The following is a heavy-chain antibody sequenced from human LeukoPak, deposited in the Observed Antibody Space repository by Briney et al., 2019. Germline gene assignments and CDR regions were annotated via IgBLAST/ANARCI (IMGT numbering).Heavy chain of an antibody. D-gene: IGHD4-17*01. CDR3: AKDLPDYGDYIEGY. CDR2: ISGSGGST. CDR1: GFTFSSFA. J-gene: IGHJ4*02. Sequence: GGSLRLSCAASGFTFSSFAMSWVRQAPGKGLEWVSTISGSGGSTNYADSVKGRFTFSRDNSKNTLYLQMNSLRAEDTAVFYCAKDLPDYGDYIEGYWGQGTLVTVSS. V-gene: IGHV3-23*01.